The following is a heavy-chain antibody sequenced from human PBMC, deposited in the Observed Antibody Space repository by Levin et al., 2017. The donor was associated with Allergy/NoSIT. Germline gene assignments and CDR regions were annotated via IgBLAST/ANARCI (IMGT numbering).Heavy chain of an antibody. CDR3: ARDQLGGYDILTNPEY. CDR2: IKQDGSEK. V-gene: IGHV3-7*04. CDR1: GFTFSSYW. D-gene: IGHD3-9*01. Sequence: GGSLRLSCAASGFTFSSYWMSWVRQAPGKGLEWVANIKQDGSEKYYVDSVKGRFTISRDNAKNSLYLQMNSLRAEDTAVYYCARDQLGGYDILTNPEYWGQGTLVTVSS. J-gene: IGHJ4*02.